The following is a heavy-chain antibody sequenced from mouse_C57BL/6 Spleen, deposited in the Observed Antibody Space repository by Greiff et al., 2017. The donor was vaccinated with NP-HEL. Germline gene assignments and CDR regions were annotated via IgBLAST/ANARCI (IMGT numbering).Heavy chain of an antibody. CDR1: GYTFTSYW. CDR3: AREGDDYGFDY. V-gene: IGHV1-64*01. CDR2: IHPNSGST. D-gene: IGHD2-4*01. Sequence: VQLQQPGAELVKPGASVKLSCKASGYTFTSYWMHWVKQRPGQGLEWIGMIHPNSGSTNYNEKFTSKATLTVDKSSSTAYMQLSSLTSEDSAVYYCAREGDDYGFDYWGQGTTLTVSS. J-gene: IGHJ2*01.